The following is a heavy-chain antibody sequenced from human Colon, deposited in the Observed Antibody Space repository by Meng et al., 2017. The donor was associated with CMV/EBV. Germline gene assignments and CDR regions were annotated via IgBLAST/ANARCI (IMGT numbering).Heavy chain of an antibody. J-gene: IGHJ6*02. V-gene: IGHV4-39*07. CDR3: CQQLSSLFVDV. D-gene: IGHD6-13*01. CDR2: LYYGANT. Sequence: GSLRLSCTVSGGSISSGDYYWGWIRQSPGKGLEWIGSLYYGANTYYNPSLMSRVTISLDTSKNQLSLKLSSVTAADTVVYYCCQQLSSLFVDVWGQGTTVTVSS. CDR1: GGSISSGDYY.